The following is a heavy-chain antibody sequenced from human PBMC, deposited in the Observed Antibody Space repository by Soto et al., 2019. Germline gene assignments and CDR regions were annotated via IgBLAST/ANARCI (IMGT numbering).Heavy chain of an antibody. V-gene: IGHV3-30-3*01. D-gene: IGHD3-16*02. CDR1: GFTFSRYG. Sequence: QVQLVESGGGVVQPGRSLRLSCAASGFTFSRYGMHWVRQAPGKGLEWVAVISYDGSNKYYADSVKGRFTISRDNSKNTLYLQMNSLRAEDTAVYYCARDGYVWGSYRSPLDYWGQGTLVTVSS. CDR3: ARDGYVWGSYRSPLDY. J-gene: IGHJ4*02. CDR2: ISYDGSNK.